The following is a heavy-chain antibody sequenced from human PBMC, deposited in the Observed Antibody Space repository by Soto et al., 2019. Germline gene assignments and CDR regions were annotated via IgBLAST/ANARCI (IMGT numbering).Heavy chain of an antibody. D-gene: IGHD2-21*02. CDR2: XXSXXTX. Sequence: GGSLRLSCAASGFNVNSDYMNWVRQTPGKGLEWVASXXSXXTXXXXXSXXGRFTISSDKSKNTLYFQLSSLRIEDTAVYYCTRDGRGLGRLSLFEYWGQGVLVTVSS. CDR3: TRDGRGLGRLSLFEY. V-gene: IGHV3-53*01. CDR1: GFNVNSDY. J-gene: IGHJ4*02.